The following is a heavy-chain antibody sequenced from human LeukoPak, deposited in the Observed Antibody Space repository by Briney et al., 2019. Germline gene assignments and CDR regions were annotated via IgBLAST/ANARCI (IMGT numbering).Heavy chain of an antibody. CDR2: ISGSGGST. J-gene: IGHJ4*02. D-gene: IGHD3-22*01. V-gene: IGHV3-23*01. CDR1: GFTFTTYG. CDR3: AKDLDDSSGYYDY. Sequence: PGGSLRLSCAASGFTFTTYGMNWVRQTPGKGLEWVSAISGSGGSTYYADSVKGRFTISRDNSKNTLYLQMNSLRAEDTAEYYCAKDLDDSSGYYDYWGQGTLVTVSS.